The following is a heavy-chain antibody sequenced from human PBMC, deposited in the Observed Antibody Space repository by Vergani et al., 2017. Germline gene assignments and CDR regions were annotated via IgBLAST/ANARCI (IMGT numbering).Heavy chain of an antibody. J-gene: IGHJ4*02. CDR2: IKQDGSEK. Sequence: EVQLVESGGGLVQPGGSLRLSCAASVFTFISYWMSWVRQAPGKGLEWVANIKQDGSEKYYVDSVKDRFTISRDNAKNSLYLQMNSLRAEDTAVYYCARDAGGRGYDRGDYCDYWGQGTLVTVSS. CDR1: VFTFISYW. D-gene: IGHD5-12*01. CDR3: ARDAGGRGYDRGDYCDY. V-gene: IGHV3-7*01.